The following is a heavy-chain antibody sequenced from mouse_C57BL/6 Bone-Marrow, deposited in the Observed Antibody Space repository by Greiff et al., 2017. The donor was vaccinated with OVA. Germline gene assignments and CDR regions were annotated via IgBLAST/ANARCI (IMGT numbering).Heavy chain of an antibody. CDR1: GFTFSDYY. CDR3: ARQASYDGYHEGFAY. Sequence: EVQVVESGGGLVQPGGSLKLSCAASGFTFSDYYMYWVRQTPEKRLEWVAYISNGGGSTYYPDTVKGRFTISRDNAKNTLYLQMSRLKSEDTAMYYCARQASYDGYHEGFAYWGQGTLVTVSA. J-gene: IGHJ3*01. V-gene: IGHV5-12*01. CDR2: ISNGGGST. D-gene: IGHD2-3*01.